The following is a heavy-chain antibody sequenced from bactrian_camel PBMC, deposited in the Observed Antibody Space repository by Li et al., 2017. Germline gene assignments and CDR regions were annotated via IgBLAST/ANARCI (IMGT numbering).Heavy chain of an antibody. Sequence: HVQLVESGGGLVQPGGSLRLSCVPSDSAFIFTPAEMGWVRQAPGKEREGIAAVDGDGTVIYADSVKGRFTVSKDNAKRTVALQMTNLKPEDTAMYYCARTLRPNCGGGPPAAGYNDWGQGTQVTVS. V-gene: IGHV3S53*01. CDR1: DSAFIFTP. CDR3: ARTLRPNCGGGPPAAGYND. CDR2: VDGDGTV. J-gene: IGHJ4*01. D-gene: IGHD7*01.